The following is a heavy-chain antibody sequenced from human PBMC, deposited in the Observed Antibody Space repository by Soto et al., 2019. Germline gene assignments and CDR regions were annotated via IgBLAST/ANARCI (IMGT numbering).Heavy chain of an antibody. CDR3: ARVLDLRDFWSGYFGGVWFDP. D-gene: IGHD3-3*01. Sequence: EVQLVESGGGLVQPGGSLRLSCAASGFTFNSYWMSWVLQAPGQGLEWVANIKQDGSEKYYVDSVKGRFTISRDNANNSLYLQMNSLRAEDTAVDYCARVLDLRDFWSGYFGGVWFDPWGQGTLVTVSS. CDR2: IKQDGSEK. CDR1: GFTFNSYW. V-gene: IGHV3-7*01. J-gene: IGHJ5*02.